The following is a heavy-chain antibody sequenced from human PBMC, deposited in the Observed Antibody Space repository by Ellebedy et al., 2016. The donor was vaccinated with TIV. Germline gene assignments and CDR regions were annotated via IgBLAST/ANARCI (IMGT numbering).Heavy chain of an antibody. D-gene: IGHD6-19*01. V-gene: IGHV1-46*01. J-gene: IGHJ4*02. CDR1: GYTFTSYY. CDR3: ARGLPQQWLGPQFDY. Sequence: AASVTVSCKASGYTFTSYYMHWVRQAPGQGLEWMGVINPGGAHTTYTQKFQGRVTMTRDTSTSTVYMDLSSLRSDDTAVYYWARGLPQQWLGPQFDYWGQGTLVTVSS. CDR2: INPGGAHT.